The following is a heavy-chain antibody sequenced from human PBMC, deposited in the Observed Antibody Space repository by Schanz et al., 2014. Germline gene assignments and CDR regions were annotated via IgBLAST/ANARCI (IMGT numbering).Heavy chain of an antibody. CDR3: ARGGSGSHYRLDY. D-gene: IGHD1-26*01. Sequence: EMQLLESGGGLAQPGGSLRLSCAASGFTLSNYAMSWVRQAPGKGLEWVSAISGSGGSTYYADSVKGRFTVSRDNAENALYLQMNSLRAEDTGLYFCARGGSGSHYRLDYWGQGAPVTVSS. CDR2: ISGSGGST. J-gene: IGHJ4*02. V-gene: IGHV3-23*01. CDR1: GFTLSNYA.